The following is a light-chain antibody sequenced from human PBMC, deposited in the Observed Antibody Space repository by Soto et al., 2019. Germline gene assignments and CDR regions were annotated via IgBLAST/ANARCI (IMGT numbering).Light chain of an antibody. V-gene: IGKV3-15*01. Sequence: EIVMTQSPATLSVSPGERATLSCRASQSVSSNLAWYQQKPGQAPRLLIYGASTRATGIPARFSGSGSGTDFTLTISSLQSEDFAVYYCQQYNNRPTFGQGTNVDIK. CDR3: QQYNNRPT. CDR1: QSVSSN. CDR2: GAS. J-gene: IGKJ1*01.